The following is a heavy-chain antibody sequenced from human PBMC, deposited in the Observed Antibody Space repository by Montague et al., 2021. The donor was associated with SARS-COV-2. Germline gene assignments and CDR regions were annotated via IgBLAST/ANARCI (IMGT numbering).Heavy chain of an antibody. CDR1: GFTFSSYG. Sequence: SLRLSCAASGFTFSSYGMHWVRQAPGKGLEWVAVIWYDGSNKYYXDSVKGRFTISRDNSKNTLYLQMNSLRAEDTAVYYCARDPAPYYYDSSGYYGYWGQGTLVTVSS. J-gene: IGHJ4*02. D-gene: IGHD3-22*01. CDR3: ARDPAPYYYDSSGYYGY. V-gene: IGHV3-33*01. CDR2: IWYDGSNK.